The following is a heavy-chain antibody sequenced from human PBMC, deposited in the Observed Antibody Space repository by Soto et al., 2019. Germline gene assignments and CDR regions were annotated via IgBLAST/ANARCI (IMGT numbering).Heavy chain of an antibody. Sequence: QVQLVESGGGVVQPGRSLRLSCAASGFTFSSYGMHWVRQAPGKGLEWVAIIWYDGSNKYYAESVKGRFTISGDNSKNTLYQQMNSLRAEDTAVYYCTRDTAAAGTAYGMDVWGQGTTVTVSS. V-gene: IGHV3-33*01. D-gene: IGHD6-13*01. J-gene: IGHJ6*02. CDR2: IWYDGSNK. CDR1: GFTFSSYG. CDR3: TRDTAAAGTAYGMDV.